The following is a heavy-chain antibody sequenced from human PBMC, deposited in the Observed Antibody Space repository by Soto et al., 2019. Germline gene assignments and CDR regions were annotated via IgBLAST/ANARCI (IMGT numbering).Heavy chain of an antibody. J-gene: IGHJ3*01. CDR3: ARGSYGDLLFDF. CDR1: GYTFTSYG. V-gene: IGHV1-18*01. CDR2: IRINSGNT. D-gene: IGHD4-17*01. Sequence: ASVKVSWKASGYTFTSYGINWVRQAPGQGLEWMGWIRINSGNTNYAQRLQGRVTMTTDTSTSTAYVELRSLTSDDTAMYYCARGSYGDLLFDFWGQGTMVTVSS.